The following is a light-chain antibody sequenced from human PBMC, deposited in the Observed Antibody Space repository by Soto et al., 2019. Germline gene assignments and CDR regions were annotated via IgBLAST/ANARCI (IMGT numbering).Light chain of an antibody. CDR1: QDISNY. J-gene: IGKJ3*01. CDR3: QQYDNRPPT. CDR2: DAS. V-gene: IGKV1-33*01. Sequence: DIQMTQSPSSLSASVGDRVTITCQASQDISNYLNWYQQKPGKAPKLLIYDASSLETGVPSRFSGSGSGTDFKFAIRGLRPKEISKCYCQQYDNRPPTCGREPKEDIK.